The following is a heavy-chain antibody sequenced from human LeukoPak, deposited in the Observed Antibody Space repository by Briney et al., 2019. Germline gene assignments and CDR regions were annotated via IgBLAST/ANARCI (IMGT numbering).Heavy chain of an antibody. J-gene: IGHJ6*03. Sequence: SETLSLTCAVYGGSFSGYYWSWIRQPPGKGLEWIGEINHSGSTNYNPSLKSRVTISVDTSKNQFSLNLSSVTAADTAVYYCARGRFGGVVVPAATYYYYYYMDVWGKGTTVTVSS. CDR2: INHSGST. D-gene: IGHD2-2*01. CDR3: ARGRFGGVVVPAATYYYYYYMDV. CDR1: GGSFSGYY. V-gene: IGHV4-34*01.